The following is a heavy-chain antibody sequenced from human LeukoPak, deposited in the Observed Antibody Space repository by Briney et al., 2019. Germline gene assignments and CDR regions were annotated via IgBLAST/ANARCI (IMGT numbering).Heavy chain of an antibody. J-gene: IGHJ4*02. V-gene: IGHV3-53*01. CDR2: IYSGGST. CDR1: GFTVSSNY. D-gene: IGHD5-18*01. CDR3: ARGSYGYLGGGFDY. Sequence: QPGGSLRLSCAASGFTVSSNYMSWVRQAPGKGLEWVSVIYSGGSTYYPDSVKGRFNISRDNSKNTLYLQMNSLRAEDTAVYYCARGSYGYLGGGFDYWGQGTLVTVSS.